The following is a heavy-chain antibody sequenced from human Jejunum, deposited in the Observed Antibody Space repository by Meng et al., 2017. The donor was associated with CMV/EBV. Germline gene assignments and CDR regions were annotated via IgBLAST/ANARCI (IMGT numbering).Heavy chain of an antibody. CDR2: IGGGGGTT. CDR1: GFTFSSYA. CDR3: AKGSRSGGSYHFDY. Sequence: AGFTFSSYAMSWVRQAPGKGLEWVSDIGGGGGTTYNEDSVKGRFTISRDNSKSTLNLQMNSLRAEDTAVYYCAKGSRSGGSYHFDYWGQGTLVTVSS. V-gene: IGHV3-23*01. J-gene: IGHJ4*02. D-gene: IGHD1-26*01.